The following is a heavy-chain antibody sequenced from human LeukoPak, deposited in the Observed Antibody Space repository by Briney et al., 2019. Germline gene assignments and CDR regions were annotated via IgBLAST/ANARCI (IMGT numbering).Heavy chain of an antibody. CDR2: IYYSGST. J-gene: IGHJ5*02. D-gene: IGHD4-11*01. V-gene: IGHV4-59*01. CDR1: GGSISSYY. Sequence: SETLSLTCTVSGGSISSYYWSWLRQPPGKGLEWIGYIYYSGSTNYNPSLTSRVTISVDTSKNQFSLKLSSVTAADTAVYYCARDSLYSNYNWFDPWGQGTLVTVSS. CDR3: ARDSLYSNYNWFDP.